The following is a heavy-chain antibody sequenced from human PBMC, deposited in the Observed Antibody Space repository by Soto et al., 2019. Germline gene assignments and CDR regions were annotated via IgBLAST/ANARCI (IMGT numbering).Heavy chain of an antibody. CDR1: GFTFSSYA. CDR3: ARSPLRGGYFDY. CDR2: ISGSGGST. V-gene: IGHV3-23*01. Sequence: PGGSLRLSCAASGFTFSSYAMSWVRQAPGKRLEWVSAISGSGGSTYYADSVKGRFTISRDNSKNTLYLQMNSLRAEDTAVYYCARSPLRGGYFDYWGQGTLVTVSS. D-gene: IGHD3-10*01. J-gene: IGHJ4*02.